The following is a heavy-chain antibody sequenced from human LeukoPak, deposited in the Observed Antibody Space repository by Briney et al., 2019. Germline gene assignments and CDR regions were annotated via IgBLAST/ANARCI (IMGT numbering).Heavy chain of an antibody. Sequence: ESGGSLRLSCAASGFTSSNYAMSWVRQAPGRGLEWVSYISSSGSTIYYADSVKGRFTISRDNAKNSLYLQMNSLRAEDTAVYYCARDGEQLVGIEFDYWGQGTLVTVSS. CDR3: ARDGEQLVGIEFDY. J-gene: IGHJ4*02. V-gene: IGHV3-48*03. D-gene: IGHD6-6*01. CDR2: ISSSGSTI. CDR1: GFTSSNYA.